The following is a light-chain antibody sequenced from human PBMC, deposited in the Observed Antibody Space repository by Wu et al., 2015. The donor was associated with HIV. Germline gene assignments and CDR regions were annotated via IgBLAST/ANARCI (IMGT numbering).Light chain of an antibody. J-gene: IGKJ1*01. V-gene: IGKV3-20*01. CDR3: QQYGGSLPT. Sequence: EIVLTQSPGTLSLSPGERAILSCRASQSVSSRSVAWYQQKPGQAPRLLIYGASSRATGIPDRFSGSGSGTDFTLTISRLEPEDLAVFYCQQYGGSLPTFGQGTKVE. CDR1: QSVSSRS. CDR2: GAS.